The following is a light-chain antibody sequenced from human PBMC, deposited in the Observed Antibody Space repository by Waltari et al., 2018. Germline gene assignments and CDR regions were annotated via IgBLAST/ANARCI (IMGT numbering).Light chain of an antibody. CDR3: QQYSRSPYT. CDR2: WAS. V-gene: IGKV4-1*01. CDR1: QSILDRSDNKTF. Sequence: DIVMTQSPDSLGVSLGERATINCKSSQSILDRSDNKTFFAWYHLKPGQPPRLLIYWASTRPGVPDRFSGSGSGTDFSLTISRLQAEDVGVYYCQQYSRSPYTFGQGTKLDFK. J-gene: IGKJ2*01.